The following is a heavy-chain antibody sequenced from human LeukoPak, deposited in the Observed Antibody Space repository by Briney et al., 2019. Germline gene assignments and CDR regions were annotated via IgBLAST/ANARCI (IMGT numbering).Heavy chain of an antibody. CDR1: GFTFSSYW. CDR3: AKDKWRNGGFDY. V-gene: IGHV3-30*02. Sequence: PGGSLRLSCAASGFTFSSYWMHWVRQAPGKGLEWVAFIRFDGSNKYYADSVKGRFTISRDNSNNTLYLQMNSLRPEDTAVYHCAKDKWRNGGFDYWGQGTLVTVSS. CDR2: IRFDGSNK. J-gene: IGHJ4*02. D-gene: IGHD4-23*01.